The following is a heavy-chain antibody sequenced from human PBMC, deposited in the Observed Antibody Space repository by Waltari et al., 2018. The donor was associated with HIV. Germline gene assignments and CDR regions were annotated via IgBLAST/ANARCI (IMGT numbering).Heavy chain of an antibody. D-gene: IGHD3-16*01. CDR3: VHAYYFKWGTYFAY. V-gene: IGHV2-5*02. CDR2: ISWDGDR. CDR1: GFSLRPSGVG. Sequence: QITLKESGPTLVKPIQTLTLTCTLSGFSLRPSGVGVAWIRQSRGKSPEWLALISWDGDRRYKPSLKNRLTVTKDTPKSQLVRILGKMDPADTATYYCVHAYYFKWGTYFAYWGQGMLVSVSS. J-gene: IGHJ4*02.